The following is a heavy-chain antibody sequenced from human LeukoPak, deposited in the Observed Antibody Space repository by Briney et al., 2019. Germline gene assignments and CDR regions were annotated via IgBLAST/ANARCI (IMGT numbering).Heavy chain of an antibody. D-gene: IGHD6-19*01. J-gene: IGHJ6*03. CDR2: INPNSGGT. CDR1: GYTFTFYY. CDR3: ARGAVPYYYYYMDV. V-gene: IGHV1-2*02. Sequence: ASVTVSCTASGYTFTFYYMHWVRQAPGQGREWMGWINPNSGGTNYAQKFQGRVTMTRDTSISTAYMELSRLRSDDTAVYYCARGAVPYYYYYMDVWGKGTTVTVSS.